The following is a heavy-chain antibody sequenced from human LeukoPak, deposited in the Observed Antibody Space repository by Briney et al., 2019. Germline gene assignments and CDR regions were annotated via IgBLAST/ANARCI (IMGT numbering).Heavy chain of an antibody. CDR2: INHSGST. CDR1: GGSFSGYY. D-gene: IGHD3-3*01. J-gene: IGHJ4*02. CDR3: ARTTIFGVVITITTSGFDY. V-gene: IGHV4-34*01. Sequence: SETLSLTCAVYGGSFSGYYWSWIRQPPGEGLEWIGEINHSGSTNYNPSLKSRVTISVDTSKNQFSPKLSSVTAADTAVYYCARTTIFGVVITITTSGFDYWGQGTLVTVSS.